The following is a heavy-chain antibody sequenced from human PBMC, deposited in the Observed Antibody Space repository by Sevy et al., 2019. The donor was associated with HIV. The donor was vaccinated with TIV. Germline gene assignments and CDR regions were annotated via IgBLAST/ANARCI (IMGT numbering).Heavy chain of an antibody. CDR3: ARHDSSGYPKSDWFDP. CDR2: IYYSGST. D-gene: IGHD6-19*01. CDR1: GGSISSSSYY. Sequence: SETLSLTCTVSGGSISSSSYYWGWIRQPPGKGLEWIGSIYYSGSTYYNPSLKSQVTISVDTSKNQFSLKLSSVTAADTAVYYCARHDSSGYPKSDWFDPWGQGTLVTVSS. V-gene: IGHV4-39*01. J-gene: IGHJ5*02.